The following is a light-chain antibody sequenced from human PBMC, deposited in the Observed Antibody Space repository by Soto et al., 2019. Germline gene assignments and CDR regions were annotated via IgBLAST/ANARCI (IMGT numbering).Light chain of an antibody. CDR3: SSYTSSSPYV. J-gene: IGLJ1*01. Sequence: QSALTQPASVSGSPGQSITISCTGTSSDVGGYNYVSWYQKHPGKAPKLMIYDVSNRPSGVSNRFSGSKSGNTASLTISGLQAEDEADYYCSSYTSSSPYVFGTGTKLTGL. V-gene: IGLV2-14*01. CDR1: SSDVGGYNY. CDR2: DVS.